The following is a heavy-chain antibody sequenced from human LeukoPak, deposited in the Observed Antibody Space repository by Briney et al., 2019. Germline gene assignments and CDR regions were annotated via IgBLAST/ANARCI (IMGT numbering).Heavy chain of an antibody. J-gene: IGHJ4*02. CDR1: GGSISSYY. D-gene: IGHD3-10*01. Sequence: SETLSHPCTVSGGSISSYYGSWIRQPAGKGLEWIGRIYTGGSTTHNPSLKSRVTMSLDTSKNQFSLKLNSVTAADTAVYYCARDFSGFGYGDKGNLVIVSS. CDR2: IYTGGST. CDR3: ARDFSGFGY. V-gene: IGHV4-4*07.